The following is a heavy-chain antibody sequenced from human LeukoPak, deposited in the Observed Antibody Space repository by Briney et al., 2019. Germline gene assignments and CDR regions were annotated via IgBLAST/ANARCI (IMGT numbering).Heavy chain of an antibody. J-gene: IGHJ4*02. Sequence: ASVKVSCKASGYTITNNYMHWVRQAPGQGLEWMGVINPIGTGTSYAQKFQCRITMTSDASTGTAYMELSRLRSDDTAVYYCARTLYIAADPGGFEHWGQGTLVAVPS. V-gene: IGHV1-46*01. D-gene: IGHD6-13*01. CDR3: ARTLYIAADPGGFEH. CDR2: INPIGTGT. CDR1: GYTITNNY.